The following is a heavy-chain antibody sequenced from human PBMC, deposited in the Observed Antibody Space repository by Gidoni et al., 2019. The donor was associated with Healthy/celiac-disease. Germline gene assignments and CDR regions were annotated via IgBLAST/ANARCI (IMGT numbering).Heavy chain of an antibody. Sequence: QVQLQESGPGLVKPSQTLSLTCTVSGGSISSGGYYWRWIRQHPGKGLEWIGYIYYSGSTYYNPSLKSRVTISVDTSKNQFSLKLSSVTAADTAVYYCARALDYGDYDTDWFDPWGQGTLVTVSS. CDR2: IYYSGST. CDR1: GGSISSGGYY. V-gene: IGHV4-31*03. D-gene: IGHD4-17*01. J-gene: IGHJ5*02. CDR3: ARALDYGDYDTDWFDP.